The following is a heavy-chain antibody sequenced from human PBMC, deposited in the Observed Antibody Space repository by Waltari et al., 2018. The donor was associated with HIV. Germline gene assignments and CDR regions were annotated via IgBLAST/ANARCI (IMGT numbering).Heavy chain of an antibody. J-gene: IGHJ4*02. Sequence: QVQLQESGPGLVKPSGTLSLTCAVSGGYISSSNWWSWVRQPPGKGLEWIGEIYHSGSTNYNPSLKSRVTISVDKSKNQFSLKLSSVTAADTAVYSCARVSHSHYYDTSGHPGFDYWGQGTLVTVSS. V-gene: IGHV4-4*02. D-gene: IGHD3-22*01. CDR1: GGYISSSNW. CDR3: ARVSHSHYYDTSGHPGFDY. CDR2: IYHSGST.